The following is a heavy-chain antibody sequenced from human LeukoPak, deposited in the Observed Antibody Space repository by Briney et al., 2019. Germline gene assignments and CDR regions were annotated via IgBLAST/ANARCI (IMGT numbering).Heavy chain of an antibody. CDR3: AKDLRVGATDCYFDY. Sequence: GGSRRLSCAASGVTFSSYAMSWVRQAPGKGLEWVSAISSSGGSTYYADSVKGRFTISRDNSKNALYLQMNSLRAEDTAVYYCAKDLRVGATDCYFDYGGQGTRVTVSS. D-gene: IGHD1-26*01. CDR2: ISSSGGST. CDR1: GVTFSSYA. V-gene: IGHV3-23*01. J-gene: IGHJ4*02.